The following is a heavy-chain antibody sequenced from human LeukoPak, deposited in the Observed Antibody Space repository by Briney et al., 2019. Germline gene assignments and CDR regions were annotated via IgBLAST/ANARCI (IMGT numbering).Heavy chain of an antibody. V-gene: IGHV3-23*01. Sequence: LPGGSLRLSCAASGFIFSSYAMSWVRQAPGKGLEWVSTISGSGGSTYDTDSVKGRFTISRDNSRNTLYLQMNSLRAEDTAVYYCAKDRREVVIRDVIDIWGQGTMVTVSS. CDR3: AKDRREVVIRDVIDI. CDR1: GFIFSSYA. J-gene: IGHJ3*02. CDR2: ISGSGGST. D-gene: IGHD3-22*01.